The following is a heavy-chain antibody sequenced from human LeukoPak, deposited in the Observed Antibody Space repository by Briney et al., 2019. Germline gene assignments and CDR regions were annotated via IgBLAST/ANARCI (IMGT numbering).Heavy chain of an antibody. CDR1: GGSINNYY. CDR3: ARDGEVGSGSHYNPLDY. D-gene: IGHD3-10*01. J-gene: IGHJ4*02. Sequence: SETLSLTCSVSGGSINNYYWSWIRQTAGKGLEWIGRLHTNGNNNYNPSLRNRATLSLDSSKNQCSLKLNSVTAADTAVYYCARDGEVGSGSHYNPLDYWGQGTLVTVSS. V-gene: IGHV4-4*07. CDR2: LHTNGNN.